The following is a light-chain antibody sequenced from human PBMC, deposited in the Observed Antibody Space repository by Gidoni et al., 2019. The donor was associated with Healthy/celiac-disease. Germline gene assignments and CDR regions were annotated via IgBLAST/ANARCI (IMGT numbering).Light chain of an antibody. CDR3: QQRSNWPPIT. J-gene: IGKJ5*01. V-gene: IGKV3-11*01. CDR1: QSVSSY. CDR2: DAS. Sequence: EIVFTQSPATLSLSPGERATLSCRARQSVSSYLAWYQQKPGQAPRLLIYDASNRATGIPARFRGSGSGTDFTLTISSREPEDFAVYDCQQRSNWPPITFXXXTRLEIK.